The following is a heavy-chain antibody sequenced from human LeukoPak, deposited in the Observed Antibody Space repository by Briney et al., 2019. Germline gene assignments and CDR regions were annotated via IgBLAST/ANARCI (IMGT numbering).Heavy chain of an antibody. CDR3: ASWLRLDAFDI. Sequence: PGGSLRLSCAASGFTVSSNYMSWVRQAPGKGLEWVSVSYSGGSTYYADSVKGRFTISRDNSKNTLYLQMNSLRAEDTAVYYCASWLRLDAFDIWGQGTMVTVSS. CDR1: GFTVSSNY. V-gene: IGHV3-66*01. CDR2: SYSGGST. J-gene: IGHJ3*02. D-gene: IGHD3-9*01.